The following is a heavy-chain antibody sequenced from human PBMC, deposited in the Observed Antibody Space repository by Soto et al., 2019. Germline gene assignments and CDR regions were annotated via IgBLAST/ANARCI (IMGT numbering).Heavy chain of an antibody. CDR3: ARTSYDYVWGSYPPYYFDY. V-gene: IGHV4-30-2*01. CDR1: GGSISCGGYS. Sequence: SETLSLTCAVSGGSISCGGYSWSWIRQPPGKGLEWIGYIYHSGSTYYNPSLKSRVTISVDRSKNQFSLKLSSVTAADTAVYYCARTSYDYVWGSYPPYYFDYWGQGTLVTVSS. J-gene: IGHJ4*02. D-gene: IGHD3-16*02. CDR2: IYHSGST.